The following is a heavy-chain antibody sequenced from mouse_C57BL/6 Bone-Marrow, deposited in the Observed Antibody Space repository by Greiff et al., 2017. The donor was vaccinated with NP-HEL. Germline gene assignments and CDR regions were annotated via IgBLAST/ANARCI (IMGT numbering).Heavy chain of an antibody. CDR3: ALIGSWFAY. CDR2: INPYNGDT. Sequence: VQLKQSGPELVKPGDSVKISCKASGYSFTGYFMNWVMQSHGKSLEWIGRINPYNGDTFYNQKFKGKATLTVDKSSSTAHMELRSLTSEDSAVYYCALIGSWFAYWGQGTLVTVSA. D-gene: IGHD1-3*01. J-gene: IGHJ3*01. V-gene: IGHV1-20*01. CDR1: GYSFTGYF.